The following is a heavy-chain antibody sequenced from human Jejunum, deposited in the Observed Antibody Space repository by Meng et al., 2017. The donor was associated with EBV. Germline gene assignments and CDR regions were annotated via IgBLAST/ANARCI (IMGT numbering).Heavy chain of an antibody. D-gene: IGHD3-10*01. J-gene: IGHJ4*02. CDR2: IYHSGSA. Sequence: LESGQGPVKPSETRSLTCTVSGDSISNSDYYWDWIRQPPGKGLEWIASIYHSGSAYYNPSLESRVTISVDRSKNQFSLELNSVTAADTAVYYCARDEALPRGHFDSWGQGTLVTVSS. CDR3: ARDEALPRGHFDS. CDR1: GDSISNSDYY. V-gene: IGHV4-39*07.